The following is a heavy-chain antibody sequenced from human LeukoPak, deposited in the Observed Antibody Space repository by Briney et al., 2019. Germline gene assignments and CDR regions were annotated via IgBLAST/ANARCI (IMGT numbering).Heavy chain of an antibody. Sequence: PGGSLRLSCAASGLTFSSHWMHWVRQAPGKGLVWVSRIASDGSSTTYADSVKGRFSISRDNAKNTLCLQMNSLRVEDTAVYYCARGRPHGNDYWGQGTLVTVSS. CDR1: GLTFSSHW. J-gene: IGHJ4*02. CDR3: ARGRPHGNDY. CDR2: IASDGSST. D-gene: IGHD4-23*01. V-gene: IGHV3-74*01.